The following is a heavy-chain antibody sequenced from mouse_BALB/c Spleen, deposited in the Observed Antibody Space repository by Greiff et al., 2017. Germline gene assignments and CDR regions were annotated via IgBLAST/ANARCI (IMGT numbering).Heavy chain of an antibody. CDR3: ARDITMDD. CDR1: GFTFTDYY. CDR2: IRNKANGYTT. J-gene: IGHJ4*01. Sequence: EVHLVESGGGLVQPGGSLRLSCATSGFTFTDYYMSWVRQPPGKALEWLGFIRNKANGYTTEYSASVKGRFTISRDNSQSILYLQMNTLRAEDSATYYCARDITMDDWGQGTSVTVSS. V-gene: IGHV7-3*02.